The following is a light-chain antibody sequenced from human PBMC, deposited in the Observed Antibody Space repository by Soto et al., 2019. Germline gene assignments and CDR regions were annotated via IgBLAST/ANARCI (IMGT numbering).Light chain of an antibody. V-gene: IGKV3-20*01. CDR2: DAS. CDR1: QSVSSSY. CDR3: QQYVRSPPSWT. J-gene: IGKJ1*01. Sequence: ETVLTQSPGTLSLSPGEIATLSCRASQSVSSSYLAWYQQKPGQAPRLLIYDASSRATGIPDRFSGSGSGTDFTLTISRLEPEDFAVYYFQQYVRSPPSWTFGQGTKVEIK.